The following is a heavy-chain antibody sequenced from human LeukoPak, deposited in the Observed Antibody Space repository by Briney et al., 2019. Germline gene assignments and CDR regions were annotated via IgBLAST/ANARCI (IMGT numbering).Heavy chain of an antibody. V-gene: IGHV4-39*01. J-gene: IGHJ4*02. D-gene: IGHD3-22*01. CDR2: IYYSGST. CDR3: ARHYYDSSGLDY. Sequence: SETLSLTCTVSGVSISSSSYYWGWIRQPPGKGLEWIGSIYYSGSTYYNPSLKSRVTISVDTSKNQFSLKLSSVTAADTAVYYCARHYYDSSGLDYWGQGTLVTVSS. CDR1: GVSISSSSYY.